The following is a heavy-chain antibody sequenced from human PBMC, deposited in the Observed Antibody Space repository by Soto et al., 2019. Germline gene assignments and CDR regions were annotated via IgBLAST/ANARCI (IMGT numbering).Heavy chain of an antibody. V-gene: IGHV1-46*03. J-gene: IGHJ4*02. CDR3: ARAGGNYGDDDY. D-gene: IGHD4-17*01. CDR2: INPSGDRT. CDR1: GYTFTSYH. Sequence: QVQLVQSGAEVKKPGASVKVSCKASGYTFTSYHMDWVRQAPGQGLEWMGKINPSGDRTWYAQKFRGRVTMTRDTSTSTDYMAVSSLRSEDTAVYYCARAGGNYGDDDYWGQGTPVTVSS.